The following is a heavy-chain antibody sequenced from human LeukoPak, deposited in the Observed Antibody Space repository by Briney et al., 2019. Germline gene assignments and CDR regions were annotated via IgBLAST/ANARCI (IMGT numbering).Heavy chain of an antibody. CDR1: GFTFKNYA. Sequence: GGSLRVSCVGFGFTFKNYAMNWVRQAPGKGLEWVAGITGRADKTYYAESVKGRFTISRDNSNNTLRLQMNSLRVDDTAVYYCAKDESGWYSQFSYYYMDVWGIGTTVTVSS. CDR3: AKDESGWYSQFSYYYMDV. J-gene: IGHJ6*03. D-gene: IGHD6-19*01. V-gene: IGHV3-23*01. CDR2: ITGRADKT.